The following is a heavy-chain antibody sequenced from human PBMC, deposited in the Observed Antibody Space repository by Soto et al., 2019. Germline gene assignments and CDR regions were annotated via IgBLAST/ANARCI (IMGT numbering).Heavy chain of an antibody. J-gene: IGHJ6*02. CDR3: ARVGRLLWFGELFPYYYGMDV. Sequence: SVKVSCKASGGTFSSYAISWVRQAPGQGLEWMGGIIPIFGTANYAQKFQGRVTITADESTSTAYMELSSLRSEDTAVYYCARVGRLLWFGELFPYYYGMDVWGQGTTVTVSS. CDR2: IIPIFGTA. V-gene: IGHV1-69*13. D-gene: IGHD3-10*01. CDR1: GGTFSSYA.